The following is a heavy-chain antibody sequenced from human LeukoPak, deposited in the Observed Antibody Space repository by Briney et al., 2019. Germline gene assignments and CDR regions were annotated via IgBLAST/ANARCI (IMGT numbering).Heavy chain of an antibody. V-gene: IGHV1-18*01. Sequence: GASVKVSCKASGYTFTHHGITWVRQAPGQGLEWMGWISAYNGDTKYAQKVQGRVTLTTDTSTNTAYMEMRSLRYDATAVYYCARARWLQPLAYYYYMDVWGKGTTVTVSS. CDR1: GYTFTHHG. CDR3: ARARWLQPLAYYYYMDV. J-gene: IGHJ6*03. D-gene: IGHD5-24*01. CDR2: ISAYNGDT.